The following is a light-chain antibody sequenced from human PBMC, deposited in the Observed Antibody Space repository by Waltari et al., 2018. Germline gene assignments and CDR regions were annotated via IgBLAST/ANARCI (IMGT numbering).Light chain of an antibody. CDR2: SAS. CDR3: QQYYNWPPYT. Sequence: LVMTQSPATLSVSPGERATLSCRASQTVSSRLAWYQQKPGQAPRLLIYSASTRATGIPARFSGSGSGTEFTLTISSLQSEDFALYYCQQYYNWPPYTFGQGTKVEI. V-gene: IGKV3-15*01. J-gene: IGKJ2*01. CDR1: QTVSSR.